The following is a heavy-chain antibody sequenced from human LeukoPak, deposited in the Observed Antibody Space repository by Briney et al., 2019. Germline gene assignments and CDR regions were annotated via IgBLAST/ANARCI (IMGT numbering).Heavy chain of an antibody. D-gene: IGHD3-22*01. CDR3: ASGYYDSSGYSWGYAFDI. V-gene: IGHV4-4*07. CDR1: GGSISSYY. J-gene: IGHJ3*02. Sequence: SETLSLTCTVSGGSISSYYWSWIRQPAGKGLEWIGRIYTSGSTNYNPSPKSRVTMSVDTSKNQFSLKLSSVTAADTAVYYCASGYYDSSGYSWGYAFDIWGQGTMVTVSS. CDR2: IYTSGST.